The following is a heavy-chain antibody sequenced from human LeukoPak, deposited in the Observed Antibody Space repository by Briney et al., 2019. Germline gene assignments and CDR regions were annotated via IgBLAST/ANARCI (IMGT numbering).Heavy chain of an antibody. D-gene: IGHD4-23*01. J-gene: IGHJ4*02. CDR2: IKQDGSEK. Sequence: GGSLRLSCAASGFTFSSYWMSWVRQAPGKGLEWVANIKQDGSEKYYADSVKGRFTISRDNSKNTLYLQMNSLRAEDTAVYYCAKGTVVPEDYWGQGTLVTVSS. CDR3: AKGTVVPEDY. V-gene: IGHV3-7*01. CDR1: GFTFSSYW.